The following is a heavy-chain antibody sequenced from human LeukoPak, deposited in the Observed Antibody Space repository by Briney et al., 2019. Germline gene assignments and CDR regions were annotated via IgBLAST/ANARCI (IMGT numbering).Heavy chain of an antibody. V-gene: IGHV3-21*01. CDR1: GFTFGSYN. CDR3: ARKYGGYADY. CDR2: ISTSSSYI. Sequence: PGGSLRLSCAASGFTFGSYNMNWVRQAPGKGLEWVSSISTSSSYIYYADSVKGRFTISRDNAKNSLYLQMNSLRDEDTAVYYCARKYGGYADYWGQGTLVTVSS. D-gene: IGHD5-12*01. J-gene: IGHJ4*02.